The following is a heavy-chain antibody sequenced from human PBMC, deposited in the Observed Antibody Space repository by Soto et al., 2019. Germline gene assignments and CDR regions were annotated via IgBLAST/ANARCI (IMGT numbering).Heavy chain of an antibody. Sequence: QVQLVESGGGLVKPGGSLRLSCAASGFTFSDYYMSWIRQAPGKGLEWVSYISSSGSTIYYADSVKGLFTISRDNAKNSLYLQMNSLRAEDTAVYYCARAYCSSTSCYADSYYYYYMDVWGKGTTVTVSS. V-gene: IGHV3-11*01. CDR3: ARAYCSSTSCYADSYYYYYMDV. CDR2: ISSSGSTI. D-gene: IGHD2-2*01. CDR1: GFTFSDYY. J-gene: IGHJ6*03.